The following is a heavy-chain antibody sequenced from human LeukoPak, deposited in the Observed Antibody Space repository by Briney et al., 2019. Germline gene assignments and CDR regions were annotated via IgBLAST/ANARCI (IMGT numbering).Heavy chain of an antibody. D-gene: IGHD4-17*01. CDR3: ARDLYGVYTLDY. CDR2: ISSSSSYI. CDR1: GFTFSSYS. J-gene: IGHJ4*02. V-gene: IGHV3-21*06. Sequence: GGSLRLSCAASGFTFSSYSMNWVRQAPGKGLEWVSSISSSSSYIYYADSVKGRFTISRDNAKYSLYLQMNSLRVEDTALYYCARDLYGVYTLDYWGQGTLVTVSS.